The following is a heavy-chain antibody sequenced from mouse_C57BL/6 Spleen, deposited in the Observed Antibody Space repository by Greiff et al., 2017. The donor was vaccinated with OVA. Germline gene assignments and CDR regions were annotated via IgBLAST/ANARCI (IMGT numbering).Heavy chain of an antibody. Sequence: QVQLQQPGAELVKPGASVKMSCKASGYTFTSYWITWVKQRPGQGLEWIGDIYPGSGSTNYNEKFKSKATLTVDTSASSAYMQRSSLTSEDSAVYYCARKGCGTYFDYWGQGTTLTVSS. D-gene: IGHD3-3*01. V-gene: IGHV1-55*01. CDR3: ARKGCGTYFDY. CDR1: GYTFTSYW. J-gene: IGHJ2*01. CDR2: IYPGSGST.